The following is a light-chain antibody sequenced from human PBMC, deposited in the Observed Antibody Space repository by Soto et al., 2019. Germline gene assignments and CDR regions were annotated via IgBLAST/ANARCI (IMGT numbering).Light chain of an antibody. V-gene: IGLV2-14*01. CDR1: SSDVGGYNY. CDR3: TSWTSSSTYV. J-gene: IGLJ1*01. CDR2: LVS. Sequence: QSALTQPASVSGSPGQSITISCTGTSSDVGGYNYVSWYQQHPDKAPKLMIYLVSNRPSGISDRFSGSTSDNTASLTISGLQAEDEADYYCTSWTSSSTYVFGTGTKVTVL.